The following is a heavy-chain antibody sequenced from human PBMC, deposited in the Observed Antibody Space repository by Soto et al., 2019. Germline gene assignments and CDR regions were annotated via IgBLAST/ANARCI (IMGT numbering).Heavy chain of an antibody. CDR3: AKEVWSGPLDV. Sequence: GGSLRLSCAASGFTFSSYGMHWVRQAPGKGLEWVAVISYDGSNKNYADSVKGRFTISRDNSKNTQYLQMNSLRAEDTAVYYCAKEVWSGPLDVWGQGTTVTVSS. J-gene: IGHJ6*02. CDR1: GFTFSSYG. V-gene: IGHV3-30*18. CDR2: ISYDGSNK. D-gene: IGHD3-3*01.